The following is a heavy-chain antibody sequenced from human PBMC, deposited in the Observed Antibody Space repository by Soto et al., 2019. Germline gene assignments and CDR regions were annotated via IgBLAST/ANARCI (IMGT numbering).Heavy chain of an antibody. V-gene: IGHV4-4*02. Sequence: PSETLSLTCAVSSGSISSSNWWSWVRQPPGKGLEWIGEIYHSGSTNYNPSLKSRVTISVDKSKNQFSLKLSSVTAADTAVYYCASAHAGITGTPEDSYFDCCGQGTLVTVSS. D-gene: IGHD1-20*01. J-gene: IGHJ4*02. CDR1: SGSISSSNW. CDR2: IYHSGST. CDR3: ASAHAGITGTPEDSYFDC.